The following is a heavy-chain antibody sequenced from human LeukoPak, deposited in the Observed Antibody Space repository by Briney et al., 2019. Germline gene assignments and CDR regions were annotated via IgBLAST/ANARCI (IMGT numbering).Heavy chain of an antibody. CDR1: GFTFSSYA. CDR3: ARDISGSYSVDY. D-gene: IGHD3-10*01. Sequence: GGSLRLSCAASGFTFSSYAMHWVRQAPGKGLEWVAVISYDGSNKYYADSVKGRFTISRDNSKNTLYLQMNSLRAEDTAVYYCARDISGSYSVDYWGQGTLVTVSS. V-gene: IGHV3-30-3*01. CDR2: ISYDGSNK. J-gene: IGHJ4*02.